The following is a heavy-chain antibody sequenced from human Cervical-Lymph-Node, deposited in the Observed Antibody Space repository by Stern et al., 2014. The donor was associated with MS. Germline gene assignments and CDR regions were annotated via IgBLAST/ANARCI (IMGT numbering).Heavy chain of an antibody. D-gene: IGHD4-11*01. CDR2: IFSNDEK. Sequence: QVTLKESGPVLVKPTETLTLTCTVSGFSLSNARMGVSWIRQPPGKALEWLVHIFSNDEKSYNTSLKSRLTISKDTSKSQVVLTMTNMDPVDTATYYCARTRMTTVTNSWFDPWGQGTLVTVSS. CDR3: ARTRMTTVTNSWFDP. J-gene: IGHJ5*02. CDR1: GFSLSNARMG. V-gene: IGHV2-26*01.